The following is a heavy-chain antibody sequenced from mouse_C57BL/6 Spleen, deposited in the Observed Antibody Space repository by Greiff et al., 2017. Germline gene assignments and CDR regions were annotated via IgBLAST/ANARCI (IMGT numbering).Heavy chain of an antibody. J-gene: IGHJ4*01. CDR3: AREGYGSGSY. D-gene: IGHD1-1*01. Sequence: EVQLQQSGPELVKPGASVKISCKASGYTFTDYYMNWVQQSHGKSLEWIGDINPNNGGSSYNQKFKGKATLTVDKSSSTAYMELRSLTSEDSAVYYCAREGYGSGSYWGQGTSVTVSS. CDR2: INPNNGGS. V-gene: IGHV1-26*01. CDR1: GYTFTDYY.